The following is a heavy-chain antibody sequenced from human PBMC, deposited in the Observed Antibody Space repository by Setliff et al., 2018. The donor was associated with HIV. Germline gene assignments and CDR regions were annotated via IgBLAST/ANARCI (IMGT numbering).Heavy chain of an antibody. Sequence: GESLTISCKGSGYTFTSYWIGWVRQMPGKGLEWMGIIYPVDSVTRYSPSFQGRVTISADKSINTAYLQWSSLQASDTAMYYCARRASKASLDYWGQGTLVTVSS. V-gene: IGHV5-51*01. J-gene: IGHJ4*02. CDR3: ARRASKASLDY. CDR1: GYTFTSYW. CDR2: IYPVDSVT.